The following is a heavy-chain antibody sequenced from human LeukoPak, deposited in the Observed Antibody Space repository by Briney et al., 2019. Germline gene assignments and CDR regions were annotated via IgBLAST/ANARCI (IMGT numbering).Heavy chain of an antibody. J-gene: IGHJ6*03. CDR1: GYTFTSCA. Sequence: ASVTVSCKAAGYTFTSCAMNWVRQAPGQGLEWMGWFNTNTGNPTYAQGFTGRFFFSLDTSFSTAYLQISSLKAEDTSVYYCARDQKRLLYIQLWSYYYMDVWVKGATVTVSS. D-gene: IGHD5-18*01. CDR2: FNTNTGNP. CDR3: ARDQKRLLYIQLWSYYYMDV. V-gene: IGHV7-4-1*02.